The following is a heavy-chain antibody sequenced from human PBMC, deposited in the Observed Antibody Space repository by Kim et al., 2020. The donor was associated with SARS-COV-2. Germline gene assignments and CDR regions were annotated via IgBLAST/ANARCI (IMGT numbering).Heavy chain of an antibody. D-gene: IGHD2-2*01. J-gene: IGHJ4*02. Sequence: GGSLRLSCAASGFTFSNAWMSWVRQAPGKGLEWVGRIKSKTDGGTTDYAAPVKGRFTISRDDSKNTLYLQMNSLKTEDTAVYYCTTGDCSSTSCYDGWGQGTLVTVSS. V-gene: IGHV3-15*01. CDR3: TTGDCSSTSCYDG. CDR2: IKSKTDGGTT. CDR1: GFTFSNAW.